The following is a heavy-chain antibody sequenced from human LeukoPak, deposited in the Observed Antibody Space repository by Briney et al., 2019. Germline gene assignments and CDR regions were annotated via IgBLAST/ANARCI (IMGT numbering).Heavy chain of an antibody. CDR1: GSTFDDYA. CDR3: AKGKFQRRDQPGIAVAGTFRFDP. Sequence: PGRSLRLSCAASGSTFDDYAMLWVRQAPGKGLEWVSGISWNSGSIGYADSVKGRFTISRDNAKNSLYLQMNSLRAEDTALYYCAKGKFQRRDQPGIAVAGTFRFDPWGQGTLVTVSS. J-gene: IGHJ5*02. V-gene: IGHV3-9*01. D-gene: IGHD6-19*01. CDR2: ISWNSGSI.